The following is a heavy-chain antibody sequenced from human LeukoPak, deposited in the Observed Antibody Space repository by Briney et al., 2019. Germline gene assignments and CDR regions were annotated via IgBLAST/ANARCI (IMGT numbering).Heavy chain of an antibody. CDR1: GGSISSGGYY. D-gene: IGHD3-16*01. Sequence: SETLSLTCTVSGGSISSGGYYWSWIRQPPGKGLEWIGYIYHSESTYYNPSLKSRVTISVDRSKNQFSLKRTSVTAADTAVYYCARSLGVGPLFWGQGTLVTVSS. V-gene: IGHV4-30-2*01. CDR3: ARSLGVGPLF. CDR2: IYHSEST. J-gene: IGHJ4*02.